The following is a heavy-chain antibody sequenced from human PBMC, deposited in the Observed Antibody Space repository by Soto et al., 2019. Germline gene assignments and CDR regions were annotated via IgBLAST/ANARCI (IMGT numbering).Heavy chain of an antibody. Sequence: SLRLSCLGCGFSSYDYYMSWIRQTPWKGLEWPSYISNNGRTTYFADSVKGRFTISRDNTKNVVILQMHSLRAEDTAMYYCPRPPARSCPGASCSMYWCQEALVNVS. V-gene: IGHV3-11*01. J-gene: IGHJ4*02. CDR1: GFSSYDYY. D-gene: IGHD2-15*01. CDR3: PRPPARSCPGASCSMY. CDR2: ISNNGRTT.